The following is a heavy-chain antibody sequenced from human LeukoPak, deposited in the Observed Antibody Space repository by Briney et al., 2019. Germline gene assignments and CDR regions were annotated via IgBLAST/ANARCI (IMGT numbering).Heavy chain of an antibody. CDR1: GFTVSSNY. D-gene: IGHD3-22*01. CDR3: TRDSYDFDSNGSVDI. CDR2: IYDNGYT. Sequence: GGSLRLSCAASGFTVSSNYMSWVRQAPGQGLEWVSVIYDNGYTYYADSVKGRFTTSRDDAKSTLYLQMNSLRVEDTAVYYCTRDSYDFDSNGSVDIWGQGTMVTVSS. V-gene: IGHV3-53*01. J-gene: IGHJ3*02.